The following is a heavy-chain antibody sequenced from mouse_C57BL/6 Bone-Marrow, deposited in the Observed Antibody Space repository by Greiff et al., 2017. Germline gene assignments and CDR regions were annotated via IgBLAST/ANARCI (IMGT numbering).Heavy chain of an antibody. J-gene: IGHJ2*01. CDR3: ARPYGNYGDY. V-gene: IGHV1-64*01. Sequence: QVQLQQPGAELVKPGASVKLSCKASGYTFTSYWMHWVKQRPGQGLEWIGMIHPNSGSTNYNAKFKSKATLTVDKSSSTAYMQLSSLTSEDSAVYYCARPYGNYGDYWGQGTTLTVSS. CDR1: GYTFTSYW. CDR2: IHPNSGST. D-gene: IGHD2-1*01.